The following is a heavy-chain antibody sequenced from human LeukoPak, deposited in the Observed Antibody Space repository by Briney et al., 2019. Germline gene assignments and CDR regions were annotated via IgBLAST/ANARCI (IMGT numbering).Heavy chain of an antibody. D-gene: IGHD2-21*02. CDR1: GGSISSSSYY. Sequence: SETLSLTCTVSGGSISSSSYYWGWIRQPPGKGLEWIGSIYYSGSTYYNPSLKSRVTISVDTSKNQFSLKLSSVTAADTAVYYCANGAIGYCGGDCYSFDYWGQGTLVTVSS. J-gene: IGHJ4*02. CDR3: ANGAIGYCGGDCYSFDY. CDR2: IYYSGST. V-gene: IGHV4-39*01.